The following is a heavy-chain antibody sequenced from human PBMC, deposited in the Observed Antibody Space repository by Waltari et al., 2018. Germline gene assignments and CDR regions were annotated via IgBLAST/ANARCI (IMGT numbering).Heavy chain of an antibody. CDR2: IYRDGST. J-gene: IGHJ4*02. V-gene: IGHV3-53*02. CDR1: VFTVWTFS. Sequence: EVQVVETGGGLIQPGWSLRLSCAVSVFTVWTFSMSWVRQAPGKRLEWVSVIYRDGSTYYADSVKGRFTISRDNSKNNLYLQMDSLGPEDTAVYYCARRRSGSNSQALENWGQGTLVIVSS. D-gene: IGHD4-4*01. CDR3: ARRRSGSNSQALEN.